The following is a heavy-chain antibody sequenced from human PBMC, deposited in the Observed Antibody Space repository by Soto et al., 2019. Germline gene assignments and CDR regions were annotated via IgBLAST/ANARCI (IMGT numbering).Heavy chain of an antibody. Sequence: ASVKVSCKAAGYTFTTHYMHWLRRAPGQGLQWLGVSNPGTGSTTYSERFQDRVTMTSDTSTSTVYMELRSLRSDDTAVYYCARELRGDYSGADHWGQGTLVTVSS. CDR3: ARELRGDYSGADH. D-gene: IGHD4-17*01. CDR2: SNPGTGST. CDR1: GYTFTTHY. V-gene: IGHV1-46*01. J-gene: IGHJ4*02.